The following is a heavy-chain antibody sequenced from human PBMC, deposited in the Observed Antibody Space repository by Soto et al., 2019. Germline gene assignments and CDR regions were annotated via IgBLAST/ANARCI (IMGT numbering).Heavy chain of an antibody. CDR2: IYYSGST. CDR1: GGSISSSSYY. Sequence: SETLSLTCTVSGGSISSSSYYWGWIRQPPGKGLEWIGSIYYSGSTYYNPSLKSRVTISVDTSKNQFSLKLSSVTAADTAVYYCARHYDILTENWFDPWGQGTLVTVSS. CDR3: ARHYDILTENWFDP. J-gene: IGHJ5*02. V-gene: IGHV4-39*01. D-gene: IGHD3-9*01.